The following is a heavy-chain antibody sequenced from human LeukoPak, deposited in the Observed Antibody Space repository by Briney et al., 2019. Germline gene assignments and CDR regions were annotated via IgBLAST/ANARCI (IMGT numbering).Heavy chain of an antibody. CDR3: AKVGGSSDI. CDR1: GFTFSSYG. V-gene: IGHV3-30*18. D-gene: IGHD1-26*01. J-gene: IGHJ3*02. CDR2: ISYDGSNK. Sequence: GRSLRLSCAASGFTFSSYGMHWVRQAPGKGLEWVAVISYDGSNKYYADSVKGRFTISRDNSKNTLYLQMNSLRAGDTAVYYCAKVGGSSDIWGQGTMVTVSS.